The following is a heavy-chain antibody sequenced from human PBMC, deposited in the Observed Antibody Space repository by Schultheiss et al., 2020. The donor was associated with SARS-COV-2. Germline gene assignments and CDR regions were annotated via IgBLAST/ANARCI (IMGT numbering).Heavy chain of an antibody. V-gene: IGHV4-31*11. CDR2: IYYSGST. CDR3: ARLDYSSGYYYVGWFDP. J-gene: IGHJ5*02. Sequence: SQTLSLTCAVSGGSISSSNWWSWVRQPPGKGLEWIGYIYYSGSTYYNPSLKSRVTISVDTSKNQFSLKLSSVTAADTAVYYCARLDYSSGYYYVGWFDPWGQGTLVTVSS. D-gene: IGHD3-22*01. CDR1: GGSISSSNW.